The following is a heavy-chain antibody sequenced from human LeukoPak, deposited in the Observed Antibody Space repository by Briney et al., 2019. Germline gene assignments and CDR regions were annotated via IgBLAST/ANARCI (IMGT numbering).Heavy chain of an antibody. D-gene: IGHD6-13*01. CDR1: GGSFSGYY. J-gene: IGHJ4*02. V-gene: IGHV4-34*01. CDR2: INHSGST. Sequence: SETLSLTCAVYGGSFSGYYWSWIRQPRGRGLEWIGEINHSGSTNYNPSLKSRVTISADTSKNQFSLKLSSVTAADTAVYYCARGRGTGQQLPFDYWGQGTLVTVSS. CDR3: ARGRGTGQQLPFDY.